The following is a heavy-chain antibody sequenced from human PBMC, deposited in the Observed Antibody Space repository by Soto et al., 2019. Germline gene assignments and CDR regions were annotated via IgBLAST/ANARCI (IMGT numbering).Heavy chain of an antibody. CDR2: IFPSDSDT. J-gene: IGHJ1*01. D-gene: IGHD3-22*01. Sequence: PGESLKISCRTSGYKFTSYWIAWVRQMPGKGLEWMGIIFPSDSDTRYSPSFQGQVTISADRSTSTVCLQLASLKASDTAVYFCAGKGKSGYFAWFVTWGQGTLVTVSS. CDR3: AGKGKSGYFAWFVT. CDR1: GYKFTSYW. V-gene: IGHV5-51*01.